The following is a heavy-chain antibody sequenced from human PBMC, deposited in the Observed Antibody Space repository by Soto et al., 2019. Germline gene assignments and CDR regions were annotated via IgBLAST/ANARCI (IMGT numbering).Heavy chain of an antibody. V-gene: IGHV3-48*01. J-gene: IGHJ4*02. CDR3: ARGAYYYDSSGLSY. Sequence: GGSLRLSCAASGFAFSRHAMHWVRQAPGKGLEWVSYISCSRSNIYYADSVKGRFTISRDNAKNSLYLQMNSLRAEDTAVYYCARGAYYYDSSGLSYWGQGTLVTVS. CDR1: GFAFSRHA. CDR2: ISCSRSNI. D-gene: IGHD3-22*01.